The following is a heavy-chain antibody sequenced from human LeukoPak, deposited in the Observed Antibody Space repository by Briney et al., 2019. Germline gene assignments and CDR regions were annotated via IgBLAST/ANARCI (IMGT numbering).Heavy chain of an antibody. CDR2: INSDGSST. CDR3: ARPYSYHDFWD. V-gene: IGHV3-74*01. J-gene: IGHJ4*02. CDR1: GFTFSTYW. D-gene: IGHD3-3*01. Sequence: PGGSLRLSCAASGFTFSTYWMHWVRQAPGKGLVWVSRINSDGSSTSYADSVKGRFTISRDNAMSTLYLQMNSLRAEDTAVYYCARPYSYHDFWDWGRGTLVSVPS.